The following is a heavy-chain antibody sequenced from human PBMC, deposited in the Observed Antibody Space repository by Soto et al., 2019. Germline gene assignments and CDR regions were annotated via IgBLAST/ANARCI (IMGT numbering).Heavy chain of an antibody. D-gene: IGHD3-3*01. CDR2: IYYSGST. J-gene: IGHJ6*02. CDR3: ARLAPAITIFGVVTYYYGMDV. Sequence: SEKLSLTCTVSGGSISSYYWSWIRQPPGKGLEWIGYIYYSGSTNYNPALKSRLTIPVDTYKNKPSPKLSSVTAPDTAVYYCARLAPAITIFGVVTYYYGMDVWGQVPTVT. V-gene: IGHV4-59*01. CDR1: GGSISSYY.